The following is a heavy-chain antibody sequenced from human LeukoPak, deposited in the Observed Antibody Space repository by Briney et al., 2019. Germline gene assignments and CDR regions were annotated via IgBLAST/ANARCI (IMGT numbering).Heavy chain of an antibody. CDR1: GYTFTNYG. CDR2: VSAYADDT. Sequence: ASVKVSCKASGYTFTNYGISWVRQAPGQGLEWMGWVSAYADDTNYVQKFRGRITMTTDTSTSTAYVELRSLRSDDTAVYYCARDCIGCLGFEYWGQGTLVTVSS. CDR3: ARDCIGCLGFEY. D-gene: IGHD5/OR15-5a*01. J-gene: IGHJ4*02. V-gene: IGHV1-18*01.